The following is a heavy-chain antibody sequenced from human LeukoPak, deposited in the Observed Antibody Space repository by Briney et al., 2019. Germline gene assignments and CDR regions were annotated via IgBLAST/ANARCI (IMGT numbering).Heavy chain of an antibody. CDR3: ANDYCSSTSCNTPRDCV. CDR1: GFTFSSYA. D-gene: IGHD2-2*02. J-gene: IGHJ4*02. Sequence: GGSLRLSCAASGFTFSSYAMHWVRQAPGKGLEWVSAISGSGGSTYYADSVKGRFTISRDNSKNTLYLQMNSLRAEDTAVYYCANDYCSSTSCNTPRDCVWGQGTLVTVSS. V-gene: IGHV3-23*01. CDR2: ISGSGGST.